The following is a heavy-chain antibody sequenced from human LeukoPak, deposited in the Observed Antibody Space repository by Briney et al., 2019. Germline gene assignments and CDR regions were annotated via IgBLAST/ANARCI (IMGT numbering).Heavy chain of an antibody. J-gene: IGHJ5*02. D-gene: IGHD3-10*01. CDR1: GFTFSRYW. CDR3: ARVATGSYDWFDP. Sequence: GGSLRLSCAASGFTFSRYWMSWVRQAPGKGLEWVANIRQDGSEKHYLDSVKGRITISRDNAKNSLYLQMNSLRAEDTAVYFCARVATGSYDWFDPWGQGTLVTVSS. CDR2: IRQDGSEK. V-gene: IGHV3-7*01.